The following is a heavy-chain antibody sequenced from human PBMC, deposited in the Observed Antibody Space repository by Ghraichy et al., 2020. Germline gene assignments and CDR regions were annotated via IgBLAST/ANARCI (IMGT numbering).Heavy chain of an antibody. CDR3: ARDPVTTGDNWFDP. Sequence: SETLSLTCAISGDSVSSNSATWNWIRQSPSRGLEWLGRTYYRSKWYNDYAVSVKSRITIIPDTSENQCSLQLNSVAPDDTAVYYCARDPVTTGDNWFDPCGQGTLVTVSS. CDR1: GDSVSSNSAT. J-gene: IGHJ5*02. D-gene: IGHD3-22*01. V-gene: IGHV6-1*01. CDR2: TYYRSKWYN.